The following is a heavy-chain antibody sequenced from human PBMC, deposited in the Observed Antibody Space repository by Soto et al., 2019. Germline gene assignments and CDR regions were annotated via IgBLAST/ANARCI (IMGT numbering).Heavy chain of an antibody. CDR1: GGSVSSGSYY. D-gene: IGHD3-16*02. J-gene: IGHJ6*02. V-gene: IGHV4-61*01. Sequence: QVQLQESGPGLVKPSETLSLTCTVSGGSVSSGSYYWSWIRQPPGKGLEWIGYIYYSGSTNYNPSLKIRVTISVDTSKNQFSLKLSSVTAADTAVYYCARDRITFGGVIVNYYYYGMDVWGQGTTVTVSS. CDR3: ARDRITFGGVIVNYYYYGMDV. CDR2: IYYSGST.